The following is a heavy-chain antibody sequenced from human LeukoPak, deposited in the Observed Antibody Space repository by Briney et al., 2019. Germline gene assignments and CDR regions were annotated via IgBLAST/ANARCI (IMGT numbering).Heavy chain of an antibody. D-gene: IGHD5-18*01. CDR3: ARSIQLWSYFDY. CDR2: RNPNRGST. CDR1: GYTFTVYY. Sequence: ASVSVSYKASGYTFTVYYMHWVRQAPGQGREGRGWRNPNRGSTKYTQEFEGRVTMTRDTSISTAYMELSRLRSDDTAVYYCARSIQLWSYFDYWGQGTLVTVSS. J-gene: IGHJ4*02. V-gene: IGHV1-2*02.